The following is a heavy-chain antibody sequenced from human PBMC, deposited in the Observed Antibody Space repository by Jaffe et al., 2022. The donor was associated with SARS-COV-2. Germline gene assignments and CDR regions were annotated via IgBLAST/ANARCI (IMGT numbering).Heavy chain of an antibody. CDR2: INIDGSIT. J-gene: IGHJ4*02. Sequence: EVQLVESGGGLVQPGGSLRLSCAASGFTFSTYWMHWVRQAPGEGLVWVSRINIDGSITSYADSVEGRFTISRDNAKDTLYLQMNSLRAEDTAVYYCARDPGHSGYVGSCDYWGQGTLVTVSS. V-gene: IGHV3-74*01. CDR3: ARDPGHSGYVGSCDY. CDR1: GFTFSTYW. D-gene: IGHD5-12*01.